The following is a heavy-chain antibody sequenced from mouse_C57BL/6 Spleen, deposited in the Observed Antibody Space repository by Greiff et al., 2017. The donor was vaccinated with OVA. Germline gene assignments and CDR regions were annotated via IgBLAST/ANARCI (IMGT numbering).Heavy chain of an antibody. Sequence: QVQLQQPGAELVKPGASVKLSCKASGYTFTSYWMHWVKQRPGQGLEWIGMIHPNSGSTNYNEKFKSKATLTVDKSSSTAYMQLSSLTSEDSAVYYCARRGSTTVVAPSWYFDVWGTGTTVTVSS. CDR3: ARRGSTTVVAPSWYFDV. J-gene: IGHJ1*03. D-gene: IGHD1-1*01. CDR1: GYTFTSYW. CDR2: IHPNSGST. V-gene: IGHV1-64*01.